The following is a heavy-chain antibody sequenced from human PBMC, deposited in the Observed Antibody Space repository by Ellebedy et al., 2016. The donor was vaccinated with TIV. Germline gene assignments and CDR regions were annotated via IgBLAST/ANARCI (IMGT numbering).Heavy chain of an antibody. CDR3: ARDAGYYDSSGYDSFDF. D-gene: IGHD3-22*01. CDR1: EYIFTSYY. CDR2: INAGNGNT. J-gene: IGHJ4*02. Sequence: AASVKVSCKASEYIFTSYYMHWARQAPGQRLEWMGWINAGNGNTKYSQKFQGRVTITRDTSASTADMELSSLRSEDTAVYYCARDAGYYDSSGYDSFDFWGQGTLVTVSS. V-gene: IGHV1-3*01.